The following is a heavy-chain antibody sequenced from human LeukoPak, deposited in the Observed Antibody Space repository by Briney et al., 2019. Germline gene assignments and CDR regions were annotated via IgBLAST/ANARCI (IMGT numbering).Heavy chain of an antibody. CDR3: ARYRSTVTHDGFDI. J-gene: IGHJ3*02. CDR1: GGSISSYF. Sequence: SETLSLTCTVSGGSISSYFWSWIRQPPGKGLEWIGYIYCIGSAHYNPSLKSRVTISVDTSKNQFSLKLTSVTAADTAVYYCARYRSTVTHDGFDIWGQGTMVTISS. V-gene: IGHV4-59*08. D-gene: IGHD4-17*01. CDR2: IYCIGSA.